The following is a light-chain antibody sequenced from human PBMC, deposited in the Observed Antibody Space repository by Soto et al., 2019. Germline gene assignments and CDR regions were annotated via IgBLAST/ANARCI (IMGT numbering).Light chain of an antibody. CDR2: DAS. V-gene: IGKV3-11*01. J-gene: IGKJ1*01. CDR1: RSVSSY. Sequence: EIVLTQSPATLSLSPGERATLSCRASRSVSSYLAWYQQKPGQAPRLLIYDASMRATGIPARFSGSGFGTDYTLTISSLEPEDFALYYCQQGSKWRTFGQGTKVEIK. CDR3: QQGSKWRT.